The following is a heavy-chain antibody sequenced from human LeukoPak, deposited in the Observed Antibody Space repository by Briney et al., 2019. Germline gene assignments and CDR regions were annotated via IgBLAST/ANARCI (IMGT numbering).Heavy chain of an antibody. CDR1: GYTFTSYD. D-gene: IGHD3-3*01. V-gene: IGHV1-8*03. Sequence: GASVKVSCKASGYTFTSYDINWVRQATGQGLEWMGWMNPNSGNTGYAQKFQGRVTITRNTSISTDYMELSSLRSEDTAVYYCARGRNGVVISPYNWFDPWGQGTLVTVSS. J-gene: IGHJ5*02. CDR2: MNPNSGNT. CDR3: ARGRNGVVISPYNWFDP.